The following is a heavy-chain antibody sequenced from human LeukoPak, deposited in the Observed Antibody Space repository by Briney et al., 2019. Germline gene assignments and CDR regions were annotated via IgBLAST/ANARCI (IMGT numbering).Heavy chain of an antibody. Sequence: SETLSLTCAVYGGSFSGYYWSWIRQPPGKGLEWIGYIYYSGSTNYNPSLKSRVTISVDTSKNQFSLKLSSVTAADTAVYYCASAPPYDSENWFDPWGQGTLVTVSS. CDR3: ASAPPYDSENWFDP. CDR2: IYYSGST. J-gene: IGHJ5*02. V-gene: IGHV4-59*01. CDR1: GGSFSGYY. D-gene: IGHD3-3*01.